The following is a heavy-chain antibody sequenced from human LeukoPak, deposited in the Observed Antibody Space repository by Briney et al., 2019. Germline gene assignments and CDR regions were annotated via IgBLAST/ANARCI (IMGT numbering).Heavy chain of an antibody. CDR2: IDQDGSEK. CDR3: AKRVSVSDPTYFFDS. V-gene: IGHV3-7*05. D-gene: IGHD5/OR15-5a*01. J-gene: IGHJ4*02. CDR1: GFSFSSYW. Sequence: GGSLRLSCAASGFSFSSYWMTWVRQAPGKGLEWVANIDQDGSEKYYVDSVKGRFTISRDNAKNSLYLQVNSLRAEDTAIYYCAKRVSVSDPTYFFDSWGQGTLVTVSS.